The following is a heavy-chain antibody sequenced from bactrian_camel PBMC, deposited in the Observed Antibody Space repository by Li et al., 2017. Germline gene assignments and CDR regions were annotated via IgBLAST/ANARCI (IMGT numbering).Heavy chain of an antibody. Sequence: HVQLVESGGGSVQAGGSLRLSCVYSGYTYGRCSMGWYRQAPGTERDLVSSVISDGTTYSADSVKGRFTISRDNAKRTLYLHLNSLKTDDTAMYYCAKSFRAVATYYAMDYWGKGTQVTVS. CDR2: VISDGTT. V-gene: IGHV3S55*01. D-gene: IGHD2*01. J-gene: IGHJ7*01. CDR1: GYTYGRCS.